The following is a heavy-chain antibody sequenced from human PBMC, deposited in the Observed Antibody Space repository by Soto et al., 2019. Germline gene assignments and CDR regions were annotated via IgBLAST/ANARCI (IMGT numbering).Heavy chain of an antibody. CDR1: GFSLSTSGVG. J-gene: IGHJ3*02. V-gene: IGHV2-5*01. Sequence: QITLKASGPTLVKPTQTLTLTCTFSGFSLSTSGVGVGWIRQPPGKALEWLALIYWNDDKRYSPSLKSRLTITKDTSKNQVVLTMTNMDPVDTATYYCAHRLQGSIGWSHRACGAFDIWGQGTMVTVSS. CDR2: IYWNDDK. D-gene: IGHD6-19*01. CDR3: AHRLQGSIGWSHRACGAFDI.